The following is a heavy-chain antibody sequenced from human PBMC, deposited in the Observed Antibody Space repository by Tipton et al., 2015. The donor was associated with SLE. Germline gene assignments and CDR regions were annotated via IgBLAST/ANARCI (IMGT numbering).Heavy chain of an antibody. J-gene: IGHJ3*02. CDR3: ARVWFGERAFDI. CDR2: IYYSGNT. D-gene: IGHD3-10*01. CDR1: GGSISSSSYY. Sequence: TLSLTCTVSGGSISSSSYYWSWIRQPPGKGLEWIGYIYYSGNTNYNPSLKSRVTISVDTSKNQFSLKLSSVTAADTAVYYCARVWFGERAFDIWGQGTMVTVSS. V-gene: IGHV4-61*01.